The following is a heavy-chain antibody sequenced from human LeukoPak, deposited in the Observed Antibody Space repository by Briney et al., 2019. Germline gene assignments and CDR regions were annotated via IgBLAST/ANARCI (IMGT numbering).Heavy chain of an antibody. CDR2: ISSSSSDT. V-gene: IGHV3-11*06. J-gene: IGHJ1*01. Sequence: PGESLRLSCAASGFTFSDYYLTRIRQAPGKGLEWVSYISSSSSDTNYADSVRGRFTISRDNANKSLYLQMNSLRDEDTAVYYCARVGATWHFQHWGQGALVTVSS. CDR3: ARVGATWHFQH. CDR1: GFTFSDYY. D-gene: IGHD1-26*01.